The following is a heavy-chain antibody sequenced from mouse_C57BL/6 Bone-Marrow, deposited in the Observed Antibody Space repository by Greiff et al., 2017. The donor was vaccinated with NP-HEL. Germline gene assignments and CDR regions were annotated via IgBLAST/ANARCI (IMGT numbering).Heavy chain of an antibody. CDR2: ILPGSGST. D-gene: IGHD2-2*01. J-gene: IGHJ2*01. CDR1: GYTFTGYW. Sequence: QVQLQQSGAELMKPGASVKLSCKAPGYTFTGYWIEWVKQRPGHGLDWIGEILPGSGSTNYNEKFKGKATFTADTSSNSAYMQLSSPATEDAAIYYCARVRVTTEGANYWGQGTTLTVSS. CDR3: ARVRVTTEGANY. V-gene: IGHV1-9*01.